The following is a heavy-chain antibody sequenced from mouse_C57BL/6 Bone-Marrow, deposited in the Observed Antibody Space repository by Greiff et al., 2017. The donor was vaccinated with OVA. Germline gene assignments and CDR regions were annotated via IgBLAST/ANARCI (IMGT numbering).Heavy chain of an antibody. D-gene: IGHD2-3*01. J-gene: IGHJ3*01. V-gene: IGHV1-4*01. CDR2: INPSSGYT. CDR1: GYTFTSYT. CDR3: ARDDYYGFAY. Sequence: QVQLQQSGAELARPGASVTMSCKASGYTFTSYTMPWVKQRPGKGLEWIGYINPSSGYTKYNPKFKDKDTLTADKSSSTAYMQLSSLTSEDSAVYYCARDDYYGFAYWGQGTLVTVSA.